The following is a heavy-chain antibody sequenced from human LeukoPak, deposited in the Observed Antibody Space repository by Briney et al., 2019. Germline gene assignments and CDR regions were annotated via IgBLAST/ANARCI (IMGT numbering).Heavy chain of an antibody. Sequence: GASVKVSCKASGYTFTGYYMHWVRQAPGQGLEWMGWINPNSGGTNYAQKFQGRVTMTRDTSISTAYMELRSLRSDDTAVYYCAREAWYCDFWSGYSQYYYYYYMDVWGKGTTVTVSS. V-gene: IGHV1-2*02. J-gene: IGHJ6*03. CDR2: INPNSGGT. D-gene: IGHD3-3*01. CDR3: AREAWYCDFWSGYSQYYYYYYMDV. CDR1: GYTFTGYY.